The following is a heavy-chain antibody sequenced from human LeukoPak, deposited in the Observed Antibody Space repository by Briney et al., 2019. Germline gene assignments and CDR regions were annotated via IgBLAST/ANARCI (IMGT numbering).Heavy chain of an antibody. D-gene: IGHD6-19*01. J-gene: IGHJ4*02. V-gene: IGHV4-59*01. CDR1: GGSISSYY. CDR2: IYYSGCT. CDR3: ARESSGWYLN. Sequence: SETLSLTCTVSGGSISSYYWSWIRQPPGKGLEWIGYIYYSGCTNYNPSLKSRVTISVDTSKNQFFLRLSSVTAADTAVYYCARESSGWYLNWGQGTLVTVSS.